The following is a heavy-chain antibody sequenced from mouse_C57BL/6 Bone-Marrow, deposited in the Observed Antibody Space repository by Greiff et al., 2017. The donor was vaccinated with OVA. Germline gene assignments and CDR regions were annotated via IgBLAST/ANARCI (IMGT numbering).Heavy chain of an antibody. J-gene: IGHJ3*01. D-gene: IGHD1-1*01. CDR2: LYPGSGST. Sequence: QVQLQQPGAELVKPGASVKMSCKASGYTFTSYWITWVKQRPGQGLEWIGDLYPGSGSTYYNEKFKSKATLPVDTSSSTAYMQLSSLTSEDSAVYYCACFYYYGSSPFAYWGQGTLVTVSA. CDR3: ACFYYYGSSPFAY. V-gene: IGHV1-55*01. CDR1: GYTFTSYW.